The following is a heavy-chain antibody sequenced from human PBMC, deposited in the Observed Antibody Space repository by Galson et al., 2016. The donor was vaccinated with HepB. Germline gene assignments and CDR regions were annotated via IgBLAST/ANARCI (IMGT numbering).Heavy chain of an antibody. Sequence: SLRLSCAASGFIFSSYVMNWVRQAPGKGLEWVSYISSSGSTIYYADFVKGRFTISRDNADNSLYLQMHSLRAEDTAVYYCARGWSTLAGYCYSGMDVWGQGTTVTVSS. D-gene: IGHD2-8*01. V-gene: IGHV3-48*03. CDR3: ARGWSTLAGYCYSGMDV. J-gene: IGHJ6*02. CDR2: ISSSGSTI. CDR1: GFIFSSYV.